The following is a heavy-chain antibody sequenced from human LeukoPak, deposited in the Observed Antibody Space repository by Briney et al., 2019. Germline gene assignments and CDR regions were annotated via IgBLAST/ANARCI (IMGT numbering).Heavy chain of an antibody. D-gene: IGHD1-26*01. J-gene: IGHJ4*02. V-gene: IGHV3-74*01. Sequence: GGSLRLSCAASGFTFSSHLMHWVRQAPGKGLVWVSRISSDGTYTNYADSVRGRFTISRDNAKNSLYLQMNSLRAEDTALYYCATSRYSGSYTDFDYWGQGTLVTVSS. CDR2: ISSDGTYT. CDR1: GFTFSSHL. CDR3: ATSRYSGSYTDFDY.